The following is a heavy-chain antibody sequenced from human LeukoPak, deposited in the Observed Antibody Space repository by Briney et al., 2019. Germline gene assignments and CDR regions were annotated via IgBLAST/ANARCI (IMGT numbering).Heavy chain of an antibody. V-gene: IGHV3-74*01. CDR3: ARGLVHDTSGYYSDY. Sequence: GGSLRLSCAASGFTFSAFWMHWVRQAPGKGLVWVSRINSDGSSTTYADSVKGRFTVSRDNAKNTLYMQMDSLRAEDSAVYYCARGLVHDTSGYYSDYWGQGILVTVSS. J-gene: IGHJ4*02. CDR2: INSDGSST. D-gene: IGHD3-22*01. CDR1: GFTFSAFW.